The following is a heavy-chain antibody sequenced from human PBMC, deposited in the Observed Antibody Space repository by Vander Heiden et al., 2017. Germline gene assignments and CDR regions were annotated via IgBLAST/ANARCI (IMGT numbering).Heavy chain of an antibody. V-gene: IGHV3-23*01. Sequence: EVQLLESGGGLVQPGGSLRLSCAASGFTFSSYAMSWVRQGPGKGLEWVSAISGSGGSTYYADSVKGRFTISRDNSKNTLYLQMNSLRAEDTAVYYCAKVLWAYCGGDCYSLFDYWGQGTLVTVSS. J-gene: IGHJ4*02. CDR3: AKVLWAYCGGDCYSLFDY. CDR1: GFTFSSYA. CDR2: ISGSGGST. D-gene: IGHD2-21*02.